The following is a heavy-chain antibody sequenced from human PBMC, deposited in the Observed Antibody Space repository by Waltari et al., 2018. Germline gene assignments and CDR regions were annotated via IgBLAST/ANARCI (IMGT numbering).Heavy chain of an antibody. CDR2: INQDGNEE. D-gene: IGHD3-16*01. J-gene: IGHJ4*02. V-gene: IGHV3-7*01. CDR1: GLSVSSHW. Sequence: EEQLVESGGALVQPGGSLRLACVASGLSVSSHWMMWVRQSPGKGLECVANINQDGNEEYYMDAVKGGFNISRDKAKNSLYLQMNSVRADDTSVYYCTRGNWGDYWGQGTLVTVSS. CDR3: TRGNWGDY.